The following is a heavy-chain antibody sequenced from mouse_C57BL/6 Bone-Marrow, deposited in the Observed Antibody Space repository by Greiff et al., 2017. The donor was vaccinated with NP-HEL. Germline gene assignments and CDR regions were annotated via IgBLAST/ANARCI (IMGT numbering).Heavy chain of an antibody. D-gene: IGHD4-1*01. Sequence: EVQRVESGGDLVKPGGSLKLSCAASGFTFSSYGMSWVRQTPDKRLEWVATISSGGSYTYYPDSVKGRFTISRDNAKNTLYLQMSSLKSEDTAMYYCARGGGTDYFDYWGQGTTLTVSS. J-gene: IGHJ2*01. CDR1: GFTFSSYG. V-gene: IGHV5-6*01. CDR2: ISSGGSYT. CDR3: ARGGGTDYFDY.